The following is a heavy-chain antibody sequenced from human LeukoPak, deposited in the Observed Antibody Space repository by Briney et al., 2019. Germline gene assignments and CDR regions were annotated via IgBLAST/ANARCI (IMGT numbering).Heavy chain of an antibody. Sequence: KPSETLSLTCAVSGGSISSNNWWSWVRQSPGKGLEWIGEIYHNGNTEYNPSHESRVTISVDTSKNQFSLKLSSVTAADTAVYYCAARRGYSSGYYEPDYWGQGTLVTVSS. V-gene: IGHV4-4*02. J-gene: IGHJ4*02. CDR3: AARRGYSSGYYEPDY. D-gene: IGHD3-22*01. CDR2: IYHNGNT. CDR1: GGSISSNNW.